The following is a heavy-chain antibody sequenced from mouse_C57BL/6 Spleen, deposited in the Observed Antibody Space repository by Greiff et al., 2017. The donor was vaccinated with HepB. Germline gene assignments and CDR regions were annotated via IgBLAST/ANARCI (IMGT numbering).Heavy chain of an antibody. CDR3: ARSGYSNYDYYAMDY. Sequence: VQLQQSGAELAKPGASVKLSCKASGYTFTSYWMHWVKQRPGQGLEWIGYINPSSGYTKYNQKFKDKATLIADKSSSTAYMQLSSLTYEDSAVYYCARSGYSNYDYYAMDYWGQGTSVTVSS. J-gene: IGHJ4*01. CDR1: GYTFTSYW. CDR2: INPSSGYT. V-gene: IGHV1-7*01. D-gene: IGHD2-5*01.